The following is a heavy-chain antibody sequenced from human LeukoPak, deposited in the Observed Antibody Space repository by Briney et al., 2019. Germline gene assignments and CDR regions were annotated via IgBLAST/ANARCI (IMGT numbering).Heavy chain of an antibody. D-gene: IGHD3-10*01. CDR3: ARDWGAGSKFDP. V-gene: IGHV1-2*02. CDR2: INPNTGGT. J-gene: IGHJ5*02. Sequence: ASVKVSCKASGYTFINYYMHWVRQAPGQGLEWMGWINPNTGGTKYAQKFQGRVTMTKDTSISTAYMELSRLIFDDTAVYYCARDWGAGSKFDPWGQGTLVTVSS. CDR1: GYTFINYY.